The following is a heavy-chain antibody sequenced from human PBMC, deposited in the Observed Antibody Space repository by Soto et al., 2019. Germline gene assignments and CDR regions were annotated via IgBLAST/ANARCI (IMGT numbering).Heavy chain of an antibody. J-gene: IGHJ3*02. D-gene: IGHD5-12*01. Sequence: SETLSLTCTVSGGSISSYYWSWIRQPPGKGLEWIGYIYYSGSTNYNPSLKSRVTISVDTSKSQFSLKLSSVTAADTAVYYCARRGDGYKRAFDIWRQGTMVTVSS. CDR3: ARRGDGYKRAFDI. CDR1: GGSISSYY. V-gene: IGHV4-59*01. CDR2: IYYSGST.